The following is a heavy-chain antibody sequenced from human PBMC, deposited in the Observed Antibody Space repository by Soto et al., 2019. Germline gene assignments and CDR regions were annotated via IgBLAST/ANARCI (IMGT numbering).Heavy chain of an antibody. J-gene: IGHJ4*02. Sequence: GGSLRLSCAASGFTFSSYAMSRVRQAPGKGLEWVSAISGSGGSTYYADSVKGRFTISRDNSKNTLYLQMNSLRAEDTAVYYCAKGGAKRITIFGVVPKGGPFDYWGQGTLVTVSS. D-gene: IGHD3-3*01. CDR1: GFTFSSYA. V-gene: IGHV3-23*01. CDR3: AKGGAKRITIFGVVPKGGPFDY. CDR2: ISGSGGST.